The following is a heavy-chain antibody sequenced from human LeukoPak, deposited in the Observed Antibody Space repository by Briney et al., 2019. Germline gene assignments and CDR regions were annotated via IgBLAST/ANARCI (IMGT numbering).Heavy chain of an antibody. CDR3: AREYYYGSGSYEFDAFDI. Sequence: GASVKVSCKASGYTFTSYYMHWVRQAPGQGLEWMGIINPSGGSTSYAQKFQGRVTMTRDMSTSTVYMELSSLRSEDTAVYHCAREYYYGSGSYEFDAFDIWGQGTMVTVSS. CDR2: INPSGGST. J-gene: IGHJ3*02. D-gene: IGHD3-10*01. CDR1: GYTFTSYY. V-gene: IGHV1-46*01.